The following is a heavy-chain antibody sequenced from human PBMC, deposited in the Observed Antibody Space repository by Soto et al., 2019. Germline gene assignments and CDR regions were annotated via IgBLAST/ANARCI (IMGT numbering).Heavy chain of an antibody. J-gene: IGHJ3*02. Sequence: QVQLVQSGAEVKKPGSSVKVSCKASGGTFSSYAISWVRQAPGQGLEWMGGIIPIFGTANYAQKFQGRVTITADESTSTAYMELSSLRSEDTAVYYCARDWLKRDGYNGGAFDIWGQGIMVTVSS. CDR1: GGTFSSYA. CDR2: IIPIFGTA. CDR3: ARDWLKRDGYNGGAFDI. V-gene: IGHV1-69*01. D-gene: IGHD5-12*01.